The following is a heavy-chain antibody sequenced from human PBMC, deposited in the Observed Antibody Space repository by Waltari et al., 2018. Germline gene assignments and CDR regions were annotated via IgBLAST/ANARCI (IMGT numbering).Heavy chain of an antibody. V-gene: IGHV3-21*01. Sequence: DVQLWESGGGLVQPGGSLRLSCSASGFTFRDYSMTWVLRVRGVGQAQVTVWAWVSSSISSDYSVDAEEMKGRFIISRDNAKNSLYLQMNGLRGEDTAVYYCARVIVYSDSPVCDFWGQGTLVIVSS. CDR1: GFTFRDYS. CDR3: ARVIVYSDSPVCDF. J-gene: IGHJ4*01. CDR2: SISSDYS. D-gene: IGHD2-21*01.